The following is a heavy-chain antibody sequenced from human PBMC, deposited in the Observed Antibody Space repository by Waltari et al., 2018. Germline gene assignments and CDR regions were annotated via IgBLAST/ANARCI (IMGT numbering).Heavy chain of an antibody. V-gene: IGHV4-61*10. J-gene: IGHJ4*02. D-gene: IGHD5-12*01. CDR3: ARVANSGYDDRGHFDF. Sequence: QVQLQESGPGLVKPSETLSLTCTVSGDAISGGAYYWSWIRQPAGKGLEWIGYIFYSGSTNYGPSLKSRVTMSVDTSKNPFSLKLSSVTAADTAVYFCARVANSGYDDRGHFDFWGQGTLVTVSS. CDR1: GDAISGGAYY. CDR2: IFYSGST.